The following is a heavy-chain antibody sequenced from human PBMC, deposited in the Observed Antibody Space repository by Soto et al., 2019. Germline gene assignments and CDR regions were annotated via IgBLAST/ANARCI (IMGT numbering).Heavy chain of an antibody. V-gene: IGHV1-18*01. CDR2: ISAYNGNT. D-gene: IGHD2-15*01. CDR1: GYTFTSYG. Sequence: GAPVKVSCKASGYTFTSYGISWVRQAPGQGLEWMGWISAYNGNTNYAQKLQGRVTMTTDTSTSTAYMELRSLRSDDTAVYYCARDIVVVVAATIRGHDAFDIWGQGTMVTVSS. CDR3: ARDIVVVVAATIRGHDAFDI. J-gene: IGHJ3*02.